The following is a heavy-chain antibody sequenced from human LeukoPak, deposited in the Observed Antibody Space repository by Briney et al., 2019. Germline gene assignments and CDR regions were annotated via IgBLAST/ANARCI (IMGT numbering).Heavy chain of an antibody. D-gene: IGHD4-11*01. CDR2: ITGSSTYI. J-gene: IGHJ5*02. V-gene: IGHV3-21*01. Sequence: GGSLRLSCAVSGFTFSSYTMNWVRRAPGKGLEWVSSITGSSTYIYYADSVKGRFTISRDNAKNSLYLQMDNLGAEDTAVYYCARDLTVTSTCWFDLWGQGTLVAVSS. CDR1: GFTFSSYT. CDR3: ARDLTVTSTCWFDL.